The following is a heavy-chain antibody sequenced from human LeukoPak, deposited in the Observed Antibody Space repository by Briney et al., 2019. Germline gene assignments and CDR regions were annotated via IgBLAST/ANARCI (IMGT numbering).Heavy chain of an antibody. CDR3: AGGQGWHFDL. CDR2: IRQGGSQE. Sequence: GGSLRLSCAASGITFSSLWMSWFRQAPGKGLEWVADIRQGGSQEHYVPSVKGRFTISRDSTSLFLQMNSLRAEDTAIYYCAGGQGWHFDLWGRGTLITVSS. J-gene: IGHJ2*01. V-gene: IGHV3-7*01. D-gene: IGHD2-15*01. CDR1: GITFSSLW.